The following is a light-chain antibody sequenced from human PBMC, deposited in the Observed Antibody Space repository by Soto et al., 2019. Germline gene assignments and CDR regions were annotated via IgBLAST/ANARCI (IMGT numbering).Light chain of an antibody. CDR1: LTVSSN. V-gene: IGKV3-15*01. CDR3: HQYKNWLALT. CDR2: DAS. J-gene: IGKJ4*01. Sequence: EIVMTQSPATLSVSPGERATLSCRASLTVSSNLAWYQQKPGQAPRLLIYDASTRATGIPVRFRGSGSGTEFTLTISSLQSEDSAVYYCHQYKNWLALTFGGGTKVEVE.